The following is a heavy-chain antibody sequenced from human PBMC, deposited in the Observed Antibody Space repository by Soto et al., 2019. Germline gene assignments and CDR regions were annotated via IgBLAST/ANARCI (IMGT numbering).Heavy chain of an antibody. V-gene: IGHV3-30*18. CDR2: ISYDGSNK. Sequence: ESGGGVVQPGRSLRLSCAASGFTFSSYGMHWVRQAPGKGLEWVAVISYDGSNKYYADSVKGRFTISRDNSKNTLYLQMNSLRAEDTAVYYCAKDRTYYYGSGSYFFGTPPDYWGQGTLVTVSS. J-gene: IGHJ4*02. CDR1: GFTFSSYG. D-gene: IGHD3-10*01. CDR3: AKDRTYYYGSGSYFFGTPPDY.